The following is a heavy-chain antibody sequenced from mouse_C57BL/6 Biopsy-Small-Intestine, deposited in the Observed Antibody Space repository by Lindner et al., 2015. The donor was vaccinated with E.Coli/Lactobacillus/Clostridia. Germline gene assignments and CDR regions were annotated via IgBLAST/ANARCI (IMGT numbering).Heavy chain of an antibody. CDR3: TRGITLQSASGVDH. V-gene: IGHV1-81*01. CDR2: ISPLFRTT. D-gene: IGHD1-3*01. J-gene: IGHJ2*01. Sequence: SVKVSCKASGGSFINYDISWVRQAPGQGLEWMGGISPLFRTTNYAPKFQGRVTITADESTSTAYMELRSLRSDDTAVYYCTRGITLQSASGVDHWGQGTLVTVSS. CDR1: GGSFINYD.